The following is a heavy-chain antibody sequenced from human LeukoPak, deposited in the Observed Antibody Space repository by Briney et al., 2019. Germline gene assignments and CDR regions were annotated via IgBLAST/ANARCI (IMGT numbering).Heavy chain of an antibody. Sequence: SETLSLTCTVSGGSISSYYWSWIRQPPGKGLEWIGYTYYSGSTNYNPSLKSRVTISVDTSKNQFSLKLSSVTAADTAVYYCASQVTTRGNWFDPWGQGTLVTVSS. CDR1: GGSISSYY. D-gene: IGHD4-17*01. CDR3: ASQVTTRGNWFDP. CDR2: TYYSGST. J-gene: IGHJ5*02. V-gene: IGHV4-59*12.